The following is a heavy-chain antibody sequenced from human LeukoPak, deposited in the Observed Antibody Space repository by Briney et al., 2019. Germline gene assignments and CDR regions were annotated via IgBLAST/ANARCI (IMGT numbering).Heavy chain of an antibody. D-gene: IGHD4-23*01. J-gene: IGHJ6*03. V-gene: IGHV1-2*02. CDR1: GYTFTGYY. Sequence: ASVKVSCKASGYTFTGYYMHWVRQAPGQGLEWMGWINPNSGGTNYAQKFQDRVTMTRDTSISTAYMELSRLGSDDTAVYYCASGYGGNSRDYYYYYYMDVWGKGTTVTVSS. CDR2: INPNSGGT. CDR3: ASGYGGNSRDYYYYYYMDV.